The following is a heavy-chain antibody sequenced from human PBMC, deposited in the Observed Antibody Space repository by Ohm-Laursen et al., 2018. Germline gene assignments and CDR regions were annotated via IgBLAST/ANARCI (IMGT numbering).Heavy chain of an antibody. D-gene: IGHD3-3*01. Sequence: SLRLSCAASGFTFSDHYMDWVRQAPGKGLEWVGRIRTKPNSYITQYAASVKGRFTISRDDSKNSLYLQMNSLKTEDTAMYFCARVRPFSPQDYWGQGTLVTVSS. CDR1: GFTFSDHY. V-gene: IGHV3-72*01. CDR2: IRTKPNSYIT. CDR3: ARVRPFSPQDY. J-gene: IGHJ4*02.